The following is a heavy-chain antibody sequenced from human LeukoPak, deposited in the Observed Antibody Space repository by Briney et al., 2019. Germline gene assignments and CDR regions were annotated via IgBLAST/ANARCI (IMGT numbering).Heavy chain of an antibody. V-gene: IGHV1-18*01. CDR2: ISAYNGNT. CDR3: ARDNTGIYDSSGYGDY. D-gene: IGHD3-22*01. J-gene: IGHJ4*02. Sequence: GASVKVSCKASGYTFTSYGISWVRQAPGQGLEWMGWISAYNGNTNYAQKLQGRVTMTTDTSTSTAYMELRSPRSDDTAVYYCARDNTGIYDSSGYGDYWGQGTLVTVSS. CDR1: GYTFTSYG.